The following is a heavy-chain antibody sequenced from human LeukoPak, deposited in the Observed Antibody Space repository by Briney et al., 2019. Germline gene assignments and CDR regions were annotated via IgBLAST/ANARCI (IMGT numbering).Heavy chain of an antibody. CDR2: INHSGST. CDR1: GGSFSGYY. V-gene: IGHV4-34*01. Sequence: SETLALTCAVYGGSFSGYYWSWIRQPPGKGLEWIGEINHSGSTNYNPSLKSRVTMSVDTSKHQFSLKLSSVTAADTAVYYCARLPYSNGGSCYFDYWGQGTLLTVSS. D-gene: IGHD2-15*01. J-gene: IGHJ4*02. CDR3: ARLPYSNGGSCYFDY.